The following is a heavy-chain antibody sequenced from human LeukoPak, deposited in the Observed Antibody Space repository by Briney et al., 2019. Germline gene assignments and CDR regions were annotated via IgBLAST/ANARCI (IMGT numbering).Heavy chain of an antibody. V-gene: IGHV3-74*01. Sequence: GGSLRLSCAASGFPFNNYWIHWVRQAPEKGLMWVSSINTDGRTTRYAASVQGRFTISRDNAKNTLSLQMNSLRDDDTAVYYCARAGASGWYAAGWFDPWGRGTLVTVSS. CDR2: INTDGRTT. CDR1: GFPFNNYW. CDR3: ARAGASGWYAAGWFDP. D-gene: IGHD6-19*01. J-gene: IGHJ5*02.